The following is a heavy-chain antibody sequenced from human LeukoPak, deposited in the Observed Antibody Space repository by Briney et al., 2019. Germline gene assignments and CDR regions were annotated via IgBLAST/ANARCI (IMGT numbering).Heavy chain of an antibody. J-gene: IGHJ5*02. CDR2: IYYSGST. D-gene: IGHD3-10*01. CDR3: ARAVQVWFGESPNWFDP. V-gene: IGHV4-59*01. Sequence: SETLSLTCSVSGGSISSYYWSWMRQPPGKGLEWIGYIYYSGSTNYNPSLKSRVTISVDTSKNQFSLKLSSVTAADTAVYYCARAVQVWFGESPNWFDPWGQGTLVTVSS. CDR1: GGSISSYY.